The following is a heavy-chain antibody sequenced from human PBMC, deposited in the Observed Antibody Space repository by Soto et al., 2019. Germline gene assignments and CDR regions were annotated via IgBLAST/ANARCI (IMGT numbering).Heavy chain of an antibody. CDR2: IIPILGIA. J-gene: IGHJ4*02. Sequence: APVKVSCKASGGTFSSYTISWVRQAPGQGLEWMGRIIPILGIANYAQKFQGRVTITADKSTSTAYMELSSLRSKDTAVYYCAREKVVGATGNWGQGTLVTVSS. CDR1: GGTFSSYT. V-gene: IGHV1-69*04. D-gene: IGHD1-1*01. CDR3: AREKVVGATGN.